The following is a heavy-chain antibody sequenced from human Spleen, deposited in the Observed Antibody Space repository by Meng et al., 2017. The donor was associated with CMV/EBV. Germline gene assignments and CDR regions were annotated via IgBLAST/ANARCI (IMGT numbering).Heavy chain of an antibody. V-gene: IGHV3-21*06. CDR3: ARVYCSRGSCSFDY. Sequence: ASGFTFSSYSVNWVRQAPGTGLEWVSSISSSSKYIFYADSVKGRFTISRDNAKNSLYLQMNSLRAEDTAVYYCARVYCSRGSCSFDYWGQGTLVTVSS. CDR1: GFTFSSYS. CDR2: ISSSSKYI. J-gene: IGHJ4*02. D-gene: IGHD2-15*01.